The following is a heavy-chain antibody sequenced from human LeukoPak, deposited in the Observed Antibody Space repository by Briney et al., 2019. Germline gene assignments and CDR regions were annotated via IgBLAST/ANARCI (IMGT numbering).Heavy chain of an antibody. Sequence: PGGSLRLSCAVSGFTVSSNYMGWVRQAPGKGLEWVSVIYSGGSTYHTDSVKGRFTISRDNSKNTLYLQMNSLRAEDTAVYCCARQSLWFGELNDAFDIWGQGTMVTVSS. CDR3: ARQSLWFGELNDAFDI. CDR2: IYSGGST. D-gene: IGHD3-10*01. CDR1: GFTVSSNY. V-gene: IGHV3-53*01. J-gene: IGHJ3*02.